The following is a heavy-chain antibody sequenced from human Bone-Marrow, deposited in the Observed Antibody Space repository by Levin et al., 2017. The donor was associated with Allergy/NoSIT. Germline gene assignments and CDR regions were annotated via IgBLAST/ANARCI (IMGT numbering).Heavy chain of an antibody. J-gene: IGHJ5*02. CDR3: ARARGEWENWFDP. CDR1: GYTFTGYY. Sequence: ASVKVSCKASGYTFTGYYMHWVRQAPGQGLEWMGWINPNSGGTNYAQKFQGWVTMTRDTSISTAYMELSRLRSDDTAVYYCARARGEWENWFDPWGQGTLVTVSS. CDR2: INPNSGGT. V-gene: IGHV1-2*04. D-gene: IGHD1-26*01.